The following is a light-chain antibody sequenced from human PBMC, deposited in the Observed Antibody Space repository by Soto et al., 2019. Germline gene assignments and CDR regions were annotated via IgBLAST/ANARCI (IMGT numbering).Light chain of an antibody. CDR3: LQRSDWPIT. Sequence: EIVLTQSPATLSLSPGERATLSCRASQSVSSYLAWYQQKPGQAPRLLIYDASNRATGIPARFSGSGSGTDFTLTISYLEPEDFAVYYCLQRSDWPITFGQGTRLEIK. CDR1: QSVSSY. V-gene: IGKV3-11*01. CDR2: DAS. J-gene: IGKJ5*01.